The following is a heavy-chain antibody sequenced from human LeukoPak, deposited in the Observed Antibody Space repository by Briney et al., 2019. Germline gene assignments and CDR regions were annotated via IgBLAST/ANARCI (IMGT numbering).Heavy chain of an antibody. CDR2: IRYDGTNK. D-gene: IGHD3-22*01. Sequence: GGSLRLSCTASGFTFSIFGMHWVRQAPGKGLEWVAFIRYDGTNKYYADSVKGRFTISRDNSKNTLYLQMNSLRAEDAAVYYCAKEKKYYYDGSGYPGYDYWGQGTLVTVSS. CDR1: GFTFSIFG. J-gene: IGHJ4*02. V-gene: IGHV3-30*02. CDR3: AKEKKYYYDGSGYPGYDY.